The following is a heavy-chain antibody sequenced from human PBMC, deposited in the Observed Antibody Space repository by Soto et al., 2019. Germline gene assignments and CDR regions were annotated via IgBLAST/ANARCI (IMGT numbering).Heavy chain of an antibody. CDR1: GFSLSTSGVA. CDR3: AHWGGSYVD. Sequence: QITLKESCPTLVKPTQTLTLTCTFSGFSLSTSGVAVGWLRQPPGKALEWLALIYWDDDKPYSPSLKTRLTITKDTAKIQVVLNMTVMDPVDKGPYYCAHWGGSYVDWAQGTLGTVSS. CDR2: IYWDDDK. V-gene: IGHV2-5*02. D-gene: IGHD1-26*01. J-gene: IGHJ4*02.